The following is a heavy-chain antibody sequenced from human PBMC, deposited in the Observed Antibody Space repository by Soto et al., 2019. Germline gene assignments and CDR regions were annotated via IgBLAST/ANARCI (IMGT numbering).Heavy chain of an antibody. J-gene: IGHJ6*02. CDR1: GFTFSSYG. Sequence: EVQLLESGGGLVQPGGSLRLSCAASGFTFSSYGMSWVRQAPGKGLEWVSTMSGGGGSTHYADSVKGRFTISRDISKNTLYLQMNSLRAEDTAVYYCAKDRGYGSGSLYGLDIWGPGTTVTVSS. CDR3: AKDRGYGSGSLYGLDI. D-gene: IGHD3-10*01. V-gene: IGHV3-23*01. CDR2: MSGGGGST.